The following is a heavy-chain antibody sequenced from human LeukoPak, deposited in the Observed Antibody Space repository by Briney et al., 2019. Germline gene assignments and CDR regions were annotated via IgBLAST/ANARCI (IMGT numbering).Heavy chain of an antibody. Sequence: GGSLRLSCAASGFTFSSYGMHWVRQAPGKGLEWVGVISYDGSNKYYADSVKGRFTISSDNSKNTLYLQMNSLRAEDTAVYYCAKDDGVAVAGTGTFDPWGQGTLVTVSS. D-gene: IGHD6-19*01. CDR3: AKDDGVAVAGTGTFDP. J-gene: IGHJ5*02. V-gene: IGHV3-30*18. CDR1: GFTFSSYG. CDR2: ISYDGSNK.